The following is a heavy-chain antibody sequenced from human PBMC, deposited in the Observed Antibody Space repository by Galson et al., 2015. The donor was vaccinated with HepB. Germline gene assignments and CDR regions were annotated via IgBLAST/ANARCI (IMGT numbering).Heavy chain of an antibody. CDR1: GFTFSSYA. CDR3: AKGTTVTSKRFDY. J-gene: IGHJ4*02. CDR2: ISGSGGST. D-gene: IGHD4-17*01. Sequence: SLRLSCAASGFTFSSYAMSWVRQAPGKGLEWVSAISGSGGSTYYADSVKGRFTISRDNSKNTLYLQMNSLRAEDTAVYYCAKGTTVTSKRFDYWGQGTLVTVSS. V-gene: IGHV3-23*01.